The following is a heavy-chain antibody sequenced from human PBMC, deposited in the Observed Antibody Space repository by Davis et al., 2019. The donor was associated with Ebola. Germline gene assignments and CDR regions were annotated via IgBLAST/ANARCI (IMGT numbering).Heavy chain of an antibody. J-gene: IGHJ6*02. Sequence: GESLKISCAASGFTFSSYSMNWVRQAPGKGLEWVSSISSSSSYIYYADSVKGRFTISRDNAKNSLYLQMNSLRAEDTAVYYCARDYYDFWSGYYDYYYGMDVWGQGTTVTVSS. D-gene: IGHD3-3*01. CDR3: ARDYYDFWSGYYDYYYGMDV. CDR1: GFTFSSYS. CDR2: ISSSSSYI. V-gene: IGHV3-21*01.